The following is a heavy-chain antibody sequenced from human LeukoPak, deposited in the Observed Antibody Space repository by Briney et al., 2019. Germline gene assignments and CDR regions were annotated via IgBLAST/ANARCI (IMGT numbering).Heavy chain of an antibody. V-gene: IGHV3-48*03. D-gene: IGHD5-12*01. CDR1: RFTFSSYE. J-gene: IGHJ6*02. Sequence: LRLSCTASRFTFSSYEMNWVRQAPGKGLEWVSYISSSCSTIYYADSVKGRFTISRDNAKNSLYLQMNSLRAEDTAVYYCARDSSGYGAYYYYYGMDVWGQGTTVTVSS. CDR3: ARDSSGYGAYYYYYGMDV. CDR2: ISSSCSTI.